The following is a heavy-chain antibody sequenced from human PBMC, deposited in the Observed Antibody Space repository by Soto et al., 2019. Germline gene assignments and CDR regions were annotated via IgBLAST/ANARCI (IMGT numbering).Heavy chain of an antibody. J-gene: IGHJ5*02. V-gene: IGHV4-59*01. Sequence: QVQLQESGPGLVKPSETLSLTCTVSGGSISSYYWSWIQQPPGKGLEWIGYIYYSGRTNYNPSLKSRVTISVDTSKNQFSLKLSSVTAADTAVYYCARGYCSSTICYIWDNWFDPWGQGTLVTVSS. D-gene: IGHD2-2*02. CDR1: GGSISSYY. CDR2: IYYSGRT. CDR3: ARGYCSSTICYIWDNWFDP.